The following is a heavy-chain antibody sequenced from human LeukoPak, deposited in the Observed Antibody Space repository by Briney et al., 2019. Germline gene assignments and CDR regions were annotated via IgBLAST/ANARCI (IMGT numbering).Heavy chain of an antibody. Sequence: ASVKVSCKASGYSFITYSISWVRPPPGQGLEWMGWIKADNGNTDYAQKFQDRVTMTTDTSTTTAYMEVRSLRSEDTAVYYCARVAPTTEGMDVWGQGTTVTVSS. CDR3: ARVAPTTEGMDV. V-gene: IGHV1-18*01. CDR2: IKADNGNT. J-gene: IGHJ6*02. CDR1: GYSFITYS. D-gene: IGHD1-1*01.